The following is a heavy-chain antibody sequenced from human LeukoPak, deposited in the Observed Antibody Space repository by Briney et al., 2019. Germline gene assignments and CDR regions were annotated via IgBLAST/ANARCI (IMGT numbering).Heavy chain of an antibody. CDR2: IYYSGST. D-gene: IGHD4-17*01. Sequence: SETLSLTCTVSGGSISSGDYYWSRIRQPPGKGLEWIGYIYYSGSTYYNPSLKSRVTISVDTSKNQFSLKLSSVTAADTAVYYCARTPPSPYGDSSYFQHWGQGTLVTVSS. V-gene: IGHV4-30-4*01. CDR1: GGSISSGDYY. J-gene: IGHJ1*01. CDR3: ARTPPSPYGDSSYFQH.